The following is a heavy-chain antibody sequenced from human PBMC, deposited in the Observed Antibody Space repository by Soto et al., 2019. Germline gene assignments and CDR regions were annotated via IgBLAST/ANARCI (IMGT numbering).Heavy chain of an antibody. Sequence: VESLKISCNGSGYSFTSYWISWVRQMPWKGLEWMGRIDPSDSYTNYSPSFQGHVTISADKSISTAYLQWSSLKASDTAMYYCARRGSSWQDNWFDPWGQGTLVTVSS. CDR2: IDPSDSYT. J-gene: IGHJ5*02. V-gene: IGHV5-10-1*01. D-gene: IGHD6-13*01. CDR3: ARRGSSWQDNWFDP. CDR1: GYSFTSYW.